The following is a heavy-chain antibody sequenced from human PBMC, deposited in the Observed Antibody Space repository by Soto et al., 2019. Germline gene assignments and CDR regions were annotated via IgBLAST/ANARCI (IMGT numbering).Heavy chain of an antibody. D-gene: IGHD3-22*01. CDR2: FEPEDGET. Sequence: QVHLIQSGPEVKKPGASVKVSCKVSGYSLTEISMHWVRQAPGKGFEWIGGFEPEDGETLYAQKFQGRVTMTEDTSTDTAYLEMRSLTPEDTAVYYCARESRSIAPQDTFHTWGQGTMVSVSS. CDR1: GYSLTEIS. V-gene: IGHV1-24*01. J-gene: IGHJ3*02. CDR3: ARESRSIAPQDTFHT.